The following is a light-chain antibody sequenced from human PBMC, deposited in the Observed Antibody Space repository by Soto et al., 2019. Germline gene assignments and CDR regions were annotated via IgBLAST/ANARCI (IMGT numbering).Light chain of an antibody. CDR2: ATF. CDR1: YTISGY. CDR3: QQSYSIPVT. V-gene: IGKV1-39*01. Sequence: DVQMPHSPASLPAPVGNRASITSLTSYTISGYLNWWQQKPGKAPNLLIYATFKLQSGVPSRFSGSASGAEFTLTITNVQPEDFATYYCQQSYSIPVTFGPGTRLEIK. J-gene: IGKJ5*01.